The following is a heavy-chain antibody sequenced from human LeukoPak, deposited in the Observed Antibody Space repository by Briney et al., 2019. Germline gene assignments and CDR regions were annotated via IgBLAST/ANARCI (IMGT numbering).Heavy chain of an antibody. CDR3: ARDPYSGSYVDYYYYYYMDV. CDR2: IRFDGSYK. CDR1: GFTFSSYG. V-gene: IGHV3-30*02. D-gene: IGHD6-13*01. Sequence: GGSLRLSCAASGFTFSSYGMHWVRQAPGKGLEWVAFIRFDGSYKYYADSVKGRFTISRDNSKNTLYLQMNSLRAEDTAVYYCARDPYSGSYVDYYYYYYMDVWGKGTTVTISS. J-gene: IGHJ6*03.